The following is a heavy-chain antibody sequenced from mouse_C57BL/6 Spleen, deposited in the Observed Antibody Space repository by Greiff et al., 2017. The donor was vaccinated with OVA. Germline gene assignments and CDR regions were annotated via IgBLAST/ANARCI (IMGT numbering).Heavy chain of an antibody. Sequence: VQLKESGAELVRPGASVKLSCTASGFNIKDDYMHWVKQRPEQGLEWIGWIDPENGDTEYASKFQGKATITADTSSNTAYLQLSSLTSEDTAVYYCTTGRWYYGSSYTYWGQGTLVTVSA. CDR3: TTGRWYYGSSYTY. V-gene: IGHV14-4*01. CDR1: GFNIKDDY. CDR2: IDPENGDT. D-gene: IGHD1-1*01. J-gene: IGHJ3*01.